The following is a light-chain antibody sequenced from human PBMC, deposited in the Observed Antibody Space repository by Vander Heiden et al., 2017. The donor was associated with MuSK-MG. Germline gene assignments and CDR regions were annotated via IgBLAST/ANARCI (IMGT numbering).Light chain of an antibody. CDR1: SGHSSYI. V-gene: IGLV4-60*03. CDR3: QTWDSNIRV. CDR2: LEGSGSY. Sequence: SVKLTCTLSSGHSSYIIAWHQQQPGKAPRYLMKLEGSGSYNKGSGVPDRFSGSSSGADRYLTISNLQSEDEADYYSQTWDSNIRVFGGGTKL. J-gene: IGLJ3*02.